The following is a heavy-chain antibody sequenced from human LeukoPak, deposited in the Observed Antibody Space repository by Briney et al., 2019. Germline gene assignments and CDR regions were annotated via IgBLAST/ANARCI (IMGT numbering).Heavy chain of an antibody. D-gene: IGHD6-13*01. J-gene: IGHJ4*02. V-gene: IGHV3-30*18. CDR2: ISYDGSNK. Sequence: GGSLRLSCAASGFTFSSYGMHWVRQAPGKGLEWVTVISYDGSNKNYADSVKGRFTISRDNSKNTLYLQMNSLRAEDTAVYYCAKVGGSSSWSLDYYFDYWGQGTLVTVSS. CDR1: GFTFSSYG. CDR3: AKVGGSSSWSLDYYFDY.